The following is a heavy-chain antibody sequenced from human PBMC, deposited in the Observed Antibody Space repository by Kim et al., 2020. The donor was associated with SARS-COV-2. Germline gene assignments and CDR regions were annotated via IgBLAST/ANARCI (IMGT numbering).Heavy chain of an antibody. V-gene: IGHV3-48*02. CDR1: GFTFSSYS. J-gene: IGHJ6*02. Sequence: GGSLRLSCAASGFTFSSYSMNWVRQAPGKGLEWVSYISSSSSTIYYADSVKGRFTISRDNDKNSLYLQMNSLRDEDTAVYYCASPLIAAAGTLVGRRWGMDVWGQGTTVTVSS. CDR2: ISSSSSTI. D-gene: IGHD6-13*01. CDR3: ASPLIAAAGTLVGRRWGMDV.